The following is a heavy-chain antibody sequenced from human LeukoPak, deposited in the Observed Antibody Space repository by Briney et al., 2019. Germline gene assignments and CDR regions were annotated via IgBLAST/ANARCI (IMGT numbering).Heavy chain of an antibody. V-gene: IGHV6-1*01. J-gene: IGHJ4*02. CDR2: TYYRSKWFT. CDR3: TRGTGTTLIDYFDY. Sequence: SQTLSLTCAISGDSVSNNSATWNWIRQSPSRGLEWLGRTYYRSKWFTDYEVSVKSRITINPDTSKNQFSLQLNSVTPEDTAVYYCTRGTGTTLIDYFDYWGQGTLVTVSS. D-gene: IGHD1-1*01. CDR1: GDSVSNNSAT.